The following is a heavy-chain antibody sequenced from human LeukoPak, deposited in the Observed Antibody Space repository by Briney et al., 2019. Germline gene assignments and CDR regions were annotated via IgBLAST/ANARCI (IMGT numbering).Heavy chain of an antibody. CDR1: GFTFSNFA. V-gene: IGHV3-48*02. Sequence: TGGSLRLSCAASGFTFSNFAMTWVRQAPGKGPEWVSYISGSSRTIYYADSVKGRFTISRDNAKNSLYLQMNSLRDEDTAVYYCARNEWADYWGQGTLVTVSS. D-gene: IGHD1-26*01. CDR3: ARNEWADY. J-gene: IGHJ4*02. CDR2: ISGSSRTI.